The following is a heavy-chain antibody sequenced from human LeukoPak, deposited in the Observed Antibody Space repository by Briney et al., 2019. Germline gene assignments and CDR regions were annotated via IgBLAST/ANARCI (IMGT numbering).Heavy chain of an antibody. V-gene: IGHV3-30*18. Sequence: GGSLRLSCATSGFTFSNYGVHWVRQAPGKGVEWVAFISYDGSNKYYADSVKGRFTISRDNSKNTLYLQMNSLRAEDTALYFCAKVGGVVIPGSYWGQGTLVTISS. CDR3: AKVGGVVIPGSY. CDR2: ISYDGSNK. D-gene: IGHD3-3*01. J-gene: IGHJ4*02. CDR1: GFTFSNYG.